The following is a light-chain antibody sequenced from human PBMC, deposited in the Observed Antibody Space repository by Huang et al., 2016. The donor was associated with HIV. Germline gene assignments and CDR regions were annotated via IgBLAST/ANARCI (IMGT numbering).Light chain of an antibody. CDR3: MQRIDFIT. J-gene: IGKJ5*01. Sequence: DIVMTQTPLSLPVTPGEPASISCRSSQSLLDSDDGNTYLDWYLQKPGQSPQLLIHTLSYRAFGGPDRFSGSGSGTDFTLKISRVEAEDVGVYYCMQRIDFITFGQGTRLEIK. V-gene: IGKV2-40*01. CDR1: QSLLDSDDGNTY. CDR2: TLS.